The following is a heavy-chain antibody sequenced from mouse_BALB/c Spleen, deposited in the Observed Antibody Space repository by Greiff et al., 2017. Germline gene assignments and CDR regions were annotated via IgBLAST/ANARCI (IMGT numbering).Heavy chain of an antibody. Sequence: EVLLQQSGPGLVKPSQSLSLTCTVTGYSITSDYAWNWIRQFPGNKLEWMGYISYSGSTSYNPSLKSRISITRDTSKNQFFLQLNSVTTEDTATYYCARAPYGNYDYYAMDYWGQGTSVTVSS. CDR2: ISYSGST. CDR1: GYSITSDYA. D-gene: IGHD2-10*02. V-gene: IGHV3-2*02. J-gene: IGHJ4*01. CDR3: ARAPYGNYDYYAMDY.